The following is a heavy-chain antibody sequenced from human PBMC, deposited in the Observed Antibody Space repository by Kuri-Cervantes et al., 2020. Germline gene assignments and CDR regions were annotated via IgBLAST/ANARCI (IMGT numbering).Heavy chain of an antibody. CDR2: INTNTGNP. D-gene: IGHD3-10*01. Sequence: ASVKVSCKASGYTFTSYAMNWVRQAPGQGLEWMGWINTNTGNPTYAQGFTGRFVFSLDTSVSTGYLQISSLKAEDTAVYYCARGATYYYGSGSYSGYYYYGMDVWGQGTTVTVSS. V-gene: IGHV7-4-1*02. CDR1: GYTFTSYA. J-gene: IGHJ6*02. CDR3: ARGATYYYGSGSYSGYYYYGMDV.